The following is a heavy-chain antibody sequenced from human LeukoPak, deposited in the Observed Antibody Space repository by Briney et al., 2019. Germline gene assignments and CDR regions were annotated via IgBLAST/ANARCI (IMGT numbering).Heavy chain of an antibody. CDR3: AREGYYDSSGYFY. Sequence: GGSLRLSCAASGFTFSSYSMNWVRQAPGKGLEWVSSISSSSGYIYYADSVKGRFTISRDNAKNSLYLQMNSLRAEDTAVYYCAREGYYDSSGYFYWGQGTLVTVSS. CDR1: GFTFSSYS. D-gene: IGHD3-22*01. V-gene: IGHV3-21*01. J-gene: IGHJ4*02. CDR2: ISSSSGYI.